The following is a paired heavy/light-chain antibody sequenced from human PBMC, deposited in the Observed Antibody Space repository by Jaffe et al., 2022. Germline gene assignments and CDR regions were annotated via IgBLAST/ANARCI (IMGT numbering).Light chain of an antibody. CDR1: SGHSSYA. V-gene: IGLV4-69*01. CDR3: QTWGTGVVV. Sequence: QLVLTQSPSASASLGASVKLTCTLSSGHSSYAIAWHQQQPEKGPRYLMKLNSDGSHSKGDGIPDRFSGSSSGAERYLTISSLQSEDEADYYCQTWGTGVVVFGGGTKLTVL. CDR2: LNSDGSH. J-gene: IGLJ2*01.
Heavy chain of an antibody. V-gene: IGHV4-38-2*01. CDR3: ASTRITMVRGDTRTDDY. CDR1: GYSISSGYY. J-gene: IGHJ4*02. Sequence: QVQLQESGPGLVKPSETLSLTCAVSGYSISSGYYWGWIRQPPGKGLEWIGSIYHSGSTYYNPSLKSRVTISVDTSKNQFSLKLSSVTAADTAVYYCASTRITMVRGDTRTDDYWGQGTLVTVSS. D-gene: IGHD3-10*01. CDR2: IYHSGST.